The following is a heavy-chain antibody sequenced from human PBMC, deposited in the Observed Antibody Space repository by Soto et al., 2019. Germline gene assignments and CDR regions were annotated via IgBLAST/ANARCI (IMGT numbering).Heavy chain of an antibody. CDR3: ARLRKRIAAAGTAGMDV. CDR1: GYSFTSYW. D-gene: IGHD6-13*01. V-gene: IGHV5-10-1*01. Sequence: GESLKISCKGSGYSFTSYWISWVHQMPGKGLEWMGRIDPSDSYTNYSPSFQGHVTISADKSISTAYLQWSSLKASDTAMYYCARLRKRIAAAGTAGMDVWGQGTTVTVSS. CDR2: IDPSDSYT. J-gene: IGHJ6*02.